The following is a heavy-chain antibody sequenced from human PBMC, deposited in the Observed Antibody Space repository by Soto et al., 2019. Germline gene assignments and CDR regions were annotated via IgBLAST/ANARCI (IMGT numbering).Heavy chain of an antibody. CDR3: AKATGTPRHLYYYYGMDV. V-gene: IGHV3-23*01. CDR2: ISGSGGST. Sequence: GGSLKLSCAASGFTFSSYAMSWVRQAPGKGLEWVSAISGSGGSTYYADSVKGRFTISRDNSKNTLYLQMNSLRAEDTAVYYCAKATGTPRHLYYYYGMDVWGQGTTVTVSS. D-gene: IGHD1-1*01. J-gene: IGHJ6*02. CDR1: GFTFSSYA.